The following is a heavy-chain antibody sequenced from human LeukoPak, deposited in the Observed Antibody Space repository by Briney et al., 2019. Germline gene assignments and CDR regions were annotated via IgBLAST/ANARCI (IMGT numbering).Heavy chain of an antibody. CDR1: GFTFSSYS. Sequence: GGSLRLSCAASGFTFSSYSMNWVRQAPGKGLEWVSYISSSSSTIYYADSVKGRFTISRDNAKNSLYLQMNSLRAEDTAVYYCARDGDTVLTRGYYYYMDVWGKGTTVTVSS. D-gene: IGHD4-23*01. J-gene: IGHJ6*03. CDR3: ARDGDTVLTRGYYYYMDV. CDR2: ISSSSSTI. V-gene: IGHV3-48*01.